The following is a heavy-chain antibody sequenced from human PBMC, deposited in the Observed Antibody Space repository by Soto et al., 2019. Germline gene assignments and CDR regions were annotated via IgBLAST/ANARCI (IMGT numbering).Heavy chain of an antibody. CDR3: ARHGVGSAARPFDY. D-gene: IGHD6-6*01. CDR1: GGSISSSSYY. V-gene: IGHV4-39*01. J-gene: IGHJ4*02. Sequence: SETLSLTCSVSGGSISSSSYYWGWIRQPPGKGLEWIGSIYYSGSTYYNPSLKSRVTISVDTSKNQFSLKLSSVTAADTAVYYCARHGVGSAARPFDYWGQGTLVTVSS. CDR2: IYYSGST.